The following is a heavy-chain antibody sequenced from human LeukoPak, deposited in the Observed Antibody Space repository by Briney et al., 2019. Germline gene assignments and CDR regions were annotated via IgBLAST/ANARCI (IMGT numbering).Heavy chain of an antibody. CDR2: IDPSDSYT. V-gene: IGHV5-10-1*01. CDR3: ARHADCSGTSCYVDFDY. D-gene: IGHD2-2*01. Sequence: GESLKISCKGSGYSFTSYWISWVRQMPGKGLEWMGRIDPSDSYTNYSPSFQGHVTISADKSISTAYLQWSSLKASDTAMYYCARHADCSGTSCYVDFDYWGQGTLVTVSS. CDR1: GYSFTSYW. J-gene: IGHJ4*02.